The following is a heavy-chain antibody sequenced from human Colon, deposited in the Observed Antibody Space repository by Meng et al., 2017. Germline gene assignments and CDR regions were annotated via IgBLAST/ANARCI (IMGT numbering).Heavy chain of an antibody. Sequence: QVQVQAPGPGLVKPSEPLSLTCTVSGDSISSYYWSGIRQTAGKGLEWIGRIHTSGSTTYNPSLKSRVTMSVDTSKNQVSLKLTSVTAADTAVYYCARDKGIVAAGARWFDPWGQGTLVTVSS. D-gene: IGHD2-15*01. CDR3: ARDKGIVAAGARWFDP. CDR2: IHTSGST. CDR1: GDSISSYY. V-gene: IGHV4-4*07. J-gene: IGHJ5*02.